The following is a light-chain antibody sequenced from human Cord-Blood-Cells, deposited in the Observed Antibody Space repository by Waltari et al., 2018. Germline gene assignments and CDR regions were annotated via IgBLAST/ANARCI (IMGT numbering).Light chain of an antibody. V-gene: IGLV2-8*01. CDR1: SSNVCVDYY. Sequence: QSALTQPPSASGSPGQALTISCTGPSSNVCVDYYVSWHQHRPGKAPKHVIYEVSDRPAGVPDRFSGSKSGNTASLTVSGLQAEDEADYYCSSYACSNNYVFGTGTKVTVL. J-gene: IGLJ1*01. CDR3: SSYACSNNYV. CDR2: EVS.